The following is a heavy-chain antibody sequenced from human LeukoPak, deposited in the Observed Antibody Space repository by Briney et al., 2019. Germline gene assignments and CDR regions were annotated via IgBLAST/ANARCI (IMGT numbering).Heavy chain of an antibody. CDR2: ISSSSSYI. CDR1: GFTFSSYS. D-gene: IGHD2-21*02. Sequence: GGSLRHSCAASGFTFSSYSMNWVRQAPGKGLEWVPSISSSSSYIYYADSVKGRFTISRDNAKNSLYLQMNSLRAEDTAVYYCASHVSVVTAPVPYWGQGTLVTVSS. J-gene: IGHJ4*02. CDR3: ASHVSVVTAPVPY. V-gene: IGHV3-21*01.